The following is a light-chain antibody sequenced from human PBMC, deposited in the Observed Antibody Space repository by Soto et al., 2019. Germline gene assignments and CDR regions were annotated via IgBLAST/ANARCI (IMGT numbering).Light chain of an antibody. J-gene: IGKJ4*01. CDR1: QGIGND. CDR3: LQDHNYPLT. CDR2: AAT. Sequence: AIQMAQSPSSLSASVGDRVTITCRASQGIGNDVGWYQQKPGKAPKLLLYAATTLQSGVPSRFSGTRSGTDFTLTISSLQTEDFATYSCLQDHNYPLTFGGGTKVVIK. V-gene: IGKV1-6*02.